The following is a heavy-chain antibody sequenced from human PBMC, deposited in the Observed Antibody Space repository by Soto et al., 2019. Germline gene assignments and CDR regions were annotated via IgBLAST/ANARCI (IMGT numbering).Heavy chain of an antibody. CDR1: GFTFSSYS. V-gene: IGHV3-48*02. D-gene: IGHD6-13*01. CDR2: ISSSSSTI. CDR3: ARVSFVQQQPVRGWFDP. J-gene: IGHJ5*02. Sequence: GGSLRLSCAASGFTFSSYSMNWVRQAPGKGLEWVSYISSSSSTIYYADSVKGRFTISRDNAKNSLYLQMNSLRDEDTAVYYCARVSFVQQQPVRGWFDPWGQGTLVTVSS.